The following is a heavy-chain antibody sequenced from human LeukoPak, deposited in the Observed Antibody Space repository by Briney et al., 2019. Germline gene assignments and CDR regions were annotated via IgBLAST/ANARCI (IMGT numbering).Heavy chain of an antibody. Sequence: GGSLRLSCAASGFXFSSYGIHWARQAPGKGLEWVAVISYDGSNKYYADSVKGRFTISRDNSKNTLYLQMNSLRAEDTAVYYCAKSIAVAGKGPFDYWGQGTLVTVSS. CDR2: ISYDGSNK. V-gene: IGHV3-30*18. CDR3: AKSIAVAGKGPFDY. D-gene: IGHD6-19*01. CDR1: GFXFSSYG. J-gene: IGHJ4*02.